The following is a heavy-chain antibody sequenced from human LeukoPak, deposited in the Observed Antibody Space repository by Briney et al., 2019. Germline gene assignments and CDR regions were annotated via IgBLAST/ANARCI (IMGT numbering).Heavy chain of an antibody. J-gene: IGHJ4*02. CDR1: GFTFSSYG. V-gene: IGHV3-48*01. Sequence: TGGSLRLSCAASGFTFSSYGMHWVRQAPGKGLEWLSYINPTSDGIFYADSVKGRFTISRDNAKNSVYLQLNSLRVEDTALYYCARDLSGNYTIDSWGQGALVTVSS. D-gene: IGHD1-7*01. CDR2: INPTSDGI. CDR3: ARDLSGNYTIDS.